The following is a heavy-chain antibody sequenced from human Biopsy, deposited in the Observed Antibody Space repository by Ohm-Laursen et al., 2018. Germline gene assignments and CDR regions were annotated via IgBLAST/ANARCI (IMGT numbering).Heavy chain of an antibody. CDR1: GFTFNSYA. V-gene: IGHV3-23*01. J-gene: IGHJ6*02. D-gene: IGHD3-3*01. CDR3: TKADDFWSPEGYYYYFSGMDV. Sequence: LSLTCAASGFTFNSYAMSWVRQAPGKGLEWVSAIRSTGGSTYYANSVKGRFTISRDNSKNILFLQVNNLRAEDTAIYYCTKADDFWSPEGYYYYFSGMDVWGQGTTVTVSS. CDR2: IRSTGGST.